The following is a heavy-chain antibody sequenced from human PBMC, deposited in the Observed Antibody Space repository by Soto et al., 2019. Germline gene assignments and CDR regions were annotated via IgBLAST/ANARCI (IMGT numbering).Heavy chain of an antibody. CDR2: IYYSGST. D-gene: IGHD3-10*01. V-gene: IGHV4-39*01. J-gene: IGHJ6*02. Sequence: SETLSLTCTVSCGSISSISYYWGWNRQPPWQGLEWIGSIYYSGSTYYNPSLKSRVTMSVDTSKNQFSLKLSSVTAADTAVYYCARRSYGSGRGYYYGMDVWGQGTTVTVSS. CDR1: CGSISSISYY. CDR3: ARRSYGSGRGYYYGMDV.